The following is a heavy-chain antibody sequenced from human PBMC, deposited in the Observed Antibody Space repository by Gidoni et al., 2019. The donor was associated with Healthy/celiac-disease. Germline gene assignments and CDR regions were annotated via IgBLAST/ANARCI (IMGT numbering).Heavy chain of an antibody. CDR1: GGSISSYY. CDR2: IYTSGST. Sequence: QVQLQESGPGLVKPSETLSLPCTVPGGSISSYYWSWIRQPAGKGLEWIGRIYTSGSTNYNPSLKSRVTMSVDTSKNQFSLKLSSVTAADTAVYYCARDVTEYSRLYNWFDPWGQGTLVTVSS. D-gene: IGHD6-6*01. J-gene: IGHJ5*02. V-gene: IGHV4-4*07. CDR3: ARDVTEYSRLYNWFDP.